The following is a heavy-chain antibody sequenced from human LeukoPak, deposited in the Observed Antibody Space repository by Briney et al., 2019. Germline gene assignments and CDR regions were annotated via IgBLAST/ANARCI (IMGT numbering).Heavy chain of an antibody. Sequence: SETLSLTCTVSGGSISSSSYYWGWIRQPPGKGLEWIGSIYYSGSTYYNPSLKSRVTISVDTSKNQFSLKLSSVTAEDTAVYYCARDREGLRLPISIYYYYYMDVWGKGTTVTVSS. J-gene: IGHJ6*03. CDR3: ARDREGLRLPISIYYYYYMDV. CDR1: GGSISSSSYY. CDR2: IYYSGST. D-gene: IGHD3-3*01. V-gene: IGHV4-39*07.